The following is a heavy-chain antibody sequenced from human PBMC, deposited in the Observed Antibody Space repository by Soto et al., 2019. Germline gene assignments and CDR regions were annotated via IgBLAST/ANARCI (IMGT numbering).Heavy chain of an antibody. CDR1: GLTVSSYG. CDR3: AKGDYDFLTGPDY. D-gene: IGHD3-9*01. J-gene: IGHJ4*02. V-gene: IGHV3-30*18. CDR2: ISYDGSNQ. Sequence: GGSLRLSGAACGLTVSSYGVDGVRKDSGKGLEWVAVISYDGSNQYYADSVNGRFTIPSHNSKNTLYLQMNSLRAEDTAVYYCAKGDYDFLTGPDYRGQGTLVTVSS.